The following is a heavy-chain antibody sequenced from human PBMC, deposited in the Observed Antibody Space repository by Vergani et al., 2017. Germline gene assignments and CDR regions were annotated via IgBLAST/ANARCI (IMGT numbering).Heavy chain of an antibody. CDR1: GGSISSGDYY. J-gene: IGHJ6*03. D-gene: IGHD1-26*01. Sequence: QVQLQESGPGLVKPSQTLSLTCTVSGGSISSGDYYWSLIRQPPGKGLEWIGYIHYSGRTSYNPSLKSRVTITLDTSKNQFSLKLSSVTAADTAVYYCANKQWVYYYMDVWDKGTTVTVSS. CDR2: IHYSGRT. CDR3: ANKQWVYYYMDV. V-gene: IGHV4-30-4*01.